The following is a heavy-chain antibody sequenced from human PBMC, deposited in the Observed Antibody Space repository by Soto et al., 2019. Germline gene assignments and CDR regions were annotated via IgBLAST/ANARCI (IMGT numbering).Heavy chain of an antibody. Sequence: EEQVSESGGGLVQSGGCLRLSCAASGFNFNTFAMSWIRQAPGKGLEWVSHISSSGDSRDYADSVRGRFTISRDNSKNVLFLQMNSLRADDTATYYCAKDPPSPWTANWVDPWGKGTLVTVSS. V-gene: IGHV3-23*01. D-gene: IGHD5-12*01. CDR1: GFNFNTFA. CDR2: ISSSGDSR. CDR3: AKDPPSPWTANWVDP. J-gene: IGHJ5*02.